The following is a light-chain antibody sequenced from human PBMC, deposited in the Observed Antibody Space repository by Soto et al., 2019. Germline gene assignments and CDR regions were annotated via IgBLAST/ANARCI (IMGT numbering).Light chain of an antibody. Sequence: EIVLTQSPGTLSLSPGERATLSCRASQSVSSSDLAWYQQKPGQAPRLLIYGASSRATGIPDRFSGSGSGTDFNLTISRFELEDFAVYYCQQYGGSPPITFGQGTRLEIK. CDR2: GAS. CDR3: QQYGGSPPIT. J-gene: IGKJ5*01. V-gene: IGKV3-20*01. CDR1: QSVSSSD.